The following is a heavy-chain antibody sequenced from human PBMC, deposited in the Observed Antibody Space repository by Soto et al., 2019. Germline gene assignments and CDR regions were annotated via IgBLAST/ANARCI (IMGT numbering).Heavy chain of an antibody. CDR3: ARHMAPGGSGNFDS. V-gene: IGHV4-59*01. Sequence: SETLSLTCNVSGGSITSFYWDWLRQPPGKGLEWIGYIYFTGTTNYNPSLASRVTMSLDSSKTQFSLKLRSVSAADTAVYFCARHMAPGGSGNFDSWGQGTLVTV. J-gene: IGHJ4*02. CDR2: IYFTGTT. CDR1: GGSITSFY. D-gene: IGHD3-10*01.